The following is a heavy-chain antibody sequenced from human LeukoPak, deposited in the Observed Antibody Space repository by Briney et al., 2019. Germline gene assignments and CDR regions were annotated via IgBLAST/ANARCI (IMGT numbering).Heavy chain of an antibody. V-gene: IGHV4-34*01. J-gene: IGHJ5*02. Sequence: SETLSLTCAVYGGSFSGYYWSWIRQPPGKGLEWIGEINHSGSTNYNLSLKSRVTISVDTSKNQFSLKLSSVTAADTAVYYCARLGRRGNWFDPWGQGTLVTVSS. CDR1: GGSFSGYY. D-gene: IGHD3-16*01. CDR3: ARLGRRGNWFDP. CDR2: INHSGST.